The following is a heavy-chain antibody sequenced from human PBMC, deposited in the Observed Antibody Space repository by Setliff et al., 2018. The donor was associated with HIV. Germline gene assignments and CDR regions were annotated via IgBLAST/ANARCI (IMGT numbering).Heavy chain of an antibody. Sequence: KTSETLSLTCAVSGYSIRSGYYWGWIRQSPGKGLEWIGSIFHSGSTYTSPSLRSRVTMSVDTSKNQFSLNLNSVTAADTAVYYCARWMTSRINRRHLRGDWFDPWGQGSLVTAPQ. V-gene: IGHV4-38-2*01. D-gene: IGHD1-1*01. CDR3: ARWMTSRINRRHLRGDWFDP. CDR2: IFHSGST. CDR1: GYSIRSGYY. J-gene: IGHJ5*02.